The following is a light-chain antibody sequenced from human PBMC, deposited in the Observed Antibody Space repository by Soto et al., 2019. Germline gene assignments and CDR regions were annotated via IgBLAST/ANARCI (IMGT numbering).Light chain of an antibody. V-gene: IGLV2-11*01. CDR3: CSFAGTYTVV. CDR1: GSDVGGYDF. CDR2: DVS. J-gene: IGLJ2*01. Sequence: QSVLTQPRSVSGSPGQSVTLSCPGSGSDVGGYDFVSWYQQHPGKAPKLIIYDVSKRPSGVPDRYSGSKSGNTASLTISGLQAEDEADYYCCSFAGTYTVVFGGGTKLTVL.